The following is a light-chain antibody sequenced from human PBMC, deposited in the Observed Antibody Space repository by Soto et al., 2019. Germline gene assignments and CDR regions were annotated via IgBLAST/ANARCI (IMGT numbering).Light chain of an antibody. Sequence: QSVLTQPPSASGSPGQSVTIYCTGTSSDFGGYNYVSWYQQHPGKAPHLMIYEVNKRTSGVPDRFYGSKSGNTAFLTVSGRQAEDDANYDCSSYAGRNNLVVFGGGTTLTVL. CDR3: SSYAGRNNLVV. V-gene: IGLV2-8*01. J-gene: IGLJ2*01. CDR2: EVN. CDR1: SSDFGGYNY.